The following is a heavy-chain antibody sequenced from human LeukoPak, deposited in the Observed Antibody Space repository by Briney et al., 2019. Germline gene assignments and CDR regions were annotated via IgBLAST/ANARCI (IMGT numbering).Heavy chain of an antibody. V-gene: IGHV1-8*01. CDR1: GYTFTSYD. Sequence: GASVKVSCKASGYTFTSYDINWVRQATGQGLEWMGWMNPNSGNTGYAQKFQGRVTMTRNTSISTAYMELSSLRSEDTAVYYCARGVLMTTVVISFWFDPWGQGTLVTVSS. CDR3: ARGVLMTTVVISFWFDP. J-gene: IGHJ5*02. D-gene: IGHD4-23*01. CDR2: MNPNSGNT.